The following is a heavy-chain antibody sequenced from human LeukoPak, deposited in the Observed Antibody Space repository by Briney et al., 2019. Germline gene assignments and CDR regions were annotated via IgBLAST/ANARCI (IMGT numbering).Heavy chain of an antibody. J-gene: IGHJ4*02. CDR2: INDNGGST. V-gene: IGHV3-23*01. CDR3: ATRHRQPVD. CDR1: GFTFSSYA. Sequence: PGGSLRLSCAASGFTFSSYAMNWVRQAPGKGLEWVSAINDNGGSTYYADSVKGRFTISRDNSKNTLYLQMNSLRAEDTAVYYCATRHRQPVDWGQGTVVTVSS. D-gene: IGHD6-13*01.